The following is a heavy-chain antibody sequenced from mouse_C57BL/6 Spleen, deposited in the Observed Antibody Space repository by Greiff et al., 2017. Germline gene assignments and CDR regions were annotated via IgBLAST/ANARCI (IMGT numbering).Heavy chain of an antibody. D-gene: IGHD2-3*01. CDR3: ARGGIYDGDEESAD. J-gene: IGHJ3*01. Sequence: QVQLQQPGAELVKPGASVKMSCKASGYTFTSYWITWVKQRPGQGLAWIGDIYPGSGSTNSNEKVKSKATLTVDTSSSTAYMQLSSLTSVDSAVYYCARGGIYDGDEESADWGQGTLVTVSA. CDR2: IYPGSGST. CDR1: GYTFTSYW. V-gene: IGHV1-55*01.